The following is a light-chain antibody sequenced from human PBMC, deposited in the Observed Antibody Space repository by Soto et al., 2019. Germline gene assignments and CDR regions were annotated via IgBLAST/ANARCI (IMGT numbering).Light chain of an antibody. Sequence: SVLTQPASVSGSPGQTITISCTGTSSDIGGYNAVSWYQHHPGKAPKLIIYEVTHRPSGVSDRFSAPKSGNTASLTISGLQAEDEADYYCNSFRVSHLYVFGTGTKVTVL. CDR2: EVT. CDR1: SSDIGGYNA. CDR3: NSFRVSHLYV. J-gene: IGLJ1*01. V-gene: IGLV2-14*01.